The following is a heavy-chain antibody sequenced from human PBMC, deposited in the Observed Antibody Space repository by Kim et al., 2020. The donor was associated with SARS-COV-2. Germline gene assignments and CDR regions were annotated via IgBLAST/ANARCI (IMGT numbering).Heavy chain of an antibody. Sequence: TYYNPSLKSRVTISVDTSKNQFSLKLSSVTAADTAVYYCARLEGYPGEFDYWGQGTLVTVSS. J-gene: IGHJ4*02. D-gene: IGHD1-1*01. V-gene: IGHV4-39*01. CDR2: T. CDR3: ARLEGYPGEFDY.